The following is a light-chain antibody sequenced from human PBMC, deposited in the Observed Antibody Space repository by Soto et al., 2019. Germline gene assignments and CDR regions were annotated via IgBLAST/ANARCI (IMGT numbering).Light chain of an antibody. CDR2: GAS. CDR1: QSVSSTY. J-gene: IGKJ4*01. CDR3: QQYGGSRLT. Sequence: EIVLTQSPGTLSLSPGERATLSCRASQSVSSTYLAWYQQKPGQTPRLLIYGASSRATGIPDRFSGSGSGTDFTLTISRLEPEDFAVYYCQQYGGSRLTFGGGTKVDIK. V-gene: IGKV3-20*01.